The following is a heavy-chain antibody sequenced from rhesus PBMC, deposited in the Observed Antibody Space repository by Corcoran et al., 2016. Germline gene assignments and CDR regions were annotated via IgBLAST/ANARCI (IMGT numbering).Heavy chain of an antibody. D-gene: IGHD2-21*01. V-gene: IGHV2-174*01. CDR3: ARRGCTGSGCYDY. CDR1: GFSISTSGMG. Sequence: QVTLKESGPALVKPTQTLTLTCTFSGFSISTSGMGVGWNRQPRGKALEWLALTYWDDDKDYSTSLKSRLTISKDTSKNQVVLTMTNMAPVDTATYYCARRGCTGSGCYDYWGQGVLVTVSS. J-gene: IGHJ4*01. CDR2: TYWDDDK.